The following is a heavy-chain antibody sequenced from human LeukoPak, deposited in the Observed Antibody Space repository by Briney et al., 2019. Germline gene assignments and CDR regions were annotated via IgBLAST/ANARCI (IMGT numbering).Heavy chain of an antibody. D-gene: IGHD5-24*01. V-gene: IGHV1-18*01. Sequence: ASVKVSCKASGYTFTTYGITWARQAPGQGLEWMGWISAYNGNTNYAQKLQGRVTMTTDTSTSTAYMELRSLRSDDTAVYYCARALVDGYKELGYWGQGTLVTVSS. CDR1: GYTFTTYG. CDR2: ISAYNGNT. J-gene: IGHJ4*02. CDR3: ARALVDGYKELGY.